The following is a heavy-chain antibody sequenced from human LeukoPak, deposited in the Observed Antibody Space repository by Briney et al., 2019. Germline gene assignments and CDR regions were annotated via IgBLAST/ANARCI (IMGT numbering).Heavy chain of an antibody. CDR1: GGSISSGGYY. Sequence: SETLSLTCTVSGGSISSGGYYWSWIRQHPGKGLEWIGYIYYSGSTYYNPSLKSRVTISVDTSKNQFSLKLSSVTAADTAVYYCAREVATANGRVFGYWGQGTLVTVSS. CDR3: AREVATANGRVFGY. D-gene: IGHD5-12*01. CDR2: IYYSGST. J-gene: IGHJ4*02. V-gene: IGHV4-31*03.